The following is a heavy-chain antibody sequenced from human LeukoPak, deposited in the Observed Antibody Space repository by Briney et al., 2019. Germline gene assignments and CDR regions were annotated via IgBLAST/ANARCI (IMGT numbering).Heavy chain of an antibody. CDR2: IDPNGSTT. CDR1: GFTLSSYW. CDR3: TRVQAGRAGLMDV. V-gene: IGHV3-74*01. Sequence: GGSLRLSCAASGFTLSSYWMHWVRQAPGEGLVWVSRIDPNGSTTDYADSVKGRFTTSRDNAKNTLYLQMNSLRAEDTALYYCTRVQAGRAGLMDVWGRGTTVTVSS. J-gene: IGHJ6*02. D-gene: IGHD6-13*01.